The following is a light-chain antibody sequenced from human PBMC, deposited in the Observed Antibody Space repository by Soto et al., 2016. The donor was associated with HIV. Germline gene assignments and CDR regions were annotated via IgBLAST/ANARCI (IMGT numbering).Light chain of an antibody. V-gene: IGKV2-30*02. CDR3: MQGTQ. CDR1: QSLVRSDGNTY. Sequence: DVVLTQSPLSLPVTPGQSASISCRSSQSLVRSDGNTYLNWFQQRPGQSPRRLIYKVSNRDSGVPDRFSGSGSDTDFTLKISRVEAEDVGTYYCMQGTQFGGGDQGGHQT. CDR2: KVS. J-gene: IGKJ4*02.